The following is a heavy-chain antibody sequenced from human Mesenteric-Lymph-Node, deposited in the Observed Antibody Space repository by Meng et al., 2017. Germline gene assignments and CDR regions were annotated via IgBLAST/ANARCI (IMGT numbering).Heavy chain of an antibody. CDR2: TYYRSKWYS. Sequence: QTHALTSGISGDSVSSNSAAWHWIRQSPSRGLEWLGRTYYRSKWYSNYAVSVKSRITINADTSKNQFSLQLSSVTPEDTAVYYCASDGSSGYYQHYWGQGTLVTVSS. J-gene: IGHJ4*02. V-gene: IGHV6-1*01. CDR1: GDSVSSNSAA. CDR3: ASDGSSGYYQHY. D-gene: IGHD3-22*01.